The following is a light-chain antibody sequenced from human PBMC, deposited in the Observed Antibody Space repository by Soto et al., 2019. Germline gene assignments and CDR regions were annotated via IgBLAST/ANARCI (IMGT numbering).Light chain of an antibody. CDR1: QSVSSS. J-gene: IGKJ2*01. Sequence: EIVVTQSPATLSVSPGERVTLSCRASQSVSSSLAWYQQRPGQAPRLLIYDTSTRAPGIAARFSGSGSGTEFTLTISSLQSEDVAVYYCQQRDDLYTFGQGTRLEIK. CDR2: DTS. V-gene: IGKV3-15*01. CDR3: QQRDDLYT.